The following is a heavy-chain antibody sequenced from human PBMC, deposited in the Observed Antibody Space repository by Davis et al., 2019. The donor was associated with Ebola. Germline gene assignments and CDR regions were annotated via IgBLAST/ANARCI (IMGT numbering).Heavy chain of an antibody. Sequence: AASVKVSCKASGYSFTTYAINWVRQAPGQGLQWMGWINFNTGSPTYAQGFTGRFVFSFDTSVSTAYLQISSLKAEDSAIYYCARSSYSWYFSGMDVWGKVTTVTVSS. V-gene: IGHV7-4-1*02. D-gene: IGHD6-13*01. J-gene: IGHJ6*04. CDR2: INFNTGSP. CDR3: ARSSYSWYFSGMDV. CDR1: GYSFTTYA.